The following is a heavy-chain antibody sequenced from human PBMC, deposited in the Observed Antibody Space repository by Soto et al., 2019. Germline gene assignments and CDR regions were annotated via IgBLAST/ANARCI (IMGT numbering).Heavy chain of an antibody. J-gene: IGHJ6*02. Sequence: QVQLVQSGAEVKKPGASVKVSCKASGYTFTSYGISWVRQAPGQGLEWMGWISAYNGNTNYAQKLQGRVTMTTDTSTSTAYMELRSLRSDDTAVYYCARRAAAGALDKFAVDMDVWGQGTTVTVSS. CDR2: ISAYNGNT. CDR3: ARRAAAGALDKFAVDMDV. CDR1: GYTFTSYG. V-gene: IGHV1-18*04. D-gene: IGHD6-13*01.